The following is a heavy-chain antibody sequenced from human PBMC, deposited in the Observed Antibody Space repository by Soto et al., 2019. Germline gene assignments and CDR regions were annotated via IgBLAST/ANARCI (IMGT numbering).Heavy chain of an antibody. CDR2: ISAYNGNT. Sequence: GASVKVSCKASGYTFTSYGVSWVRQAPGRGLEWMGWISAYNGNTNYAQKLQGRVTMTTDTSTSTAYMEVRSLRSDDTAVYYCARDSGNWCHYFDSWGQGTLVTVSS. V-gene: IGHV1-18*04. CDR3: ARDSGNWCHYFDS. CDR1: GYTFTSYG. D-gene: IGHD1-26*01. J-gene: IGHJ4*02.